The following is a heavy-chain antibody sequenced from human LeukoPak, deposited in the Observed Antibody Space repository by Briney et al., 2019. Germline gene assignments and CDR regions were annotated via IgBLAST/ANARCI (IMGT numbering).Heavy chain of an antibody. CDR3: ARVRGRLRFSDY. CDR2: INHSGST. CDR1: GGSFSGYY. D-gene: IGHD3-3*01. V-gene: IGHV4-34*01. J-gene: IGHJ4*02. Sequence: SKTLSLTCAVYGGSFSGYYWSWIRQPPGKGLEWIGEINHSGSTNYNPSLKSRVTISVGTSKNQFSLKLSSVTAADTAVYYCARVRGRLRFSDYWGQGTPVTVSS.